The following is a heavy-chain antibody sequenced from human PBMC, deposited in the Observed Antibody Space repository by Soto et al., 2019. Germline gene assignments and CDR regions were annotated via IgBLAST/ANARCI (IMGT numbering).Heavy chain of an antibody. D-gene: IGHD3-9*01. CDR2: INAGNGNT. Sequence: ASVKVSCKASGYTFTSYAMHWVRQAPGQRLEWMGWINAGNGNTKYSQKFQGRVTITRDTSASTAYMELSSLRSEDTAVYYCARDRYFESRAHDAFDIWGQGTMVTVSS. J-gene: IGHJ3*02. CDR3: ARDRYFESRAHDAFDI. V-gene: IGHV1-3*01. CDR1: GYTFTSYA.